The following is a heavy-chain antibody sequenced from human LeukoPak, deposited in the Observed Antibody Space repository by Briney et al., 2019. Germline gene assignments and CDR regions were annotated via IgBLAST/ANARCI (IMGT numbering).Heavy chain of an antibody. V-gene: IGHV3-48*03. CDR1: GFTFSNYE. J-gene: IGHJ4*02. CDR2: ISDSGTTI. CDR3: ARDLSGVTGYTYGRGIDY. D-gene: IGHD5-18*01. Sequence: GGSLRLSCAASGFTFSNYEMNWVRQAPGKGLEWVSYISDSGTTIYYGDSVKGRFTISRDNAKKSLYLQMNSLRAEDTAVYYCARDLSGVTGYTYGRGIDYWGQGTLVTVSS.